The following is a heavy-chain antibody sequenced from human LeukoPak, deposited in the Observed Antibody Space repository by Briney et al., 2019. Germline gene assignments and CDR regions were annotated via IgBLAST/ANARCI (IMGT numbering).Heavy chain of an antibody. CDR3: ARRGSSGYFFDS. Sequence: TGGSLRLSCAASGFTFSYYYMSWIRQAPGKGLEWVSYISSSGSTIYYADSVKGRFTISRDNAKNSLYLQMNSLRAEDTAVYYCARRGSSGYFFDSWGQGTLVTVSS. V-gene: IGHV3-11*04. J-gene: IGHJ4*02. D-gene: IGHD3-22*01. CDR1: GFTFSYYY. CDR2: ISSSGSTI.